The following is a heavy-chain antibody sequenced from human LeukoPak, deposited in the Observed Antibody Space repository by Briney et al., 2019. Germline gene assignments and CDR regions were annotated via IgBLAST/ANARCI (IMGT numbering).Heavy chain of an antibody. V-gene: IGHV3-30-3*01. CDR3: AKDLITHGGYMDV. CDR2: ISYDGSNK. D-gene: IGHD1-14*01. J-gene: IGHJ6*03. Sequence: GRSLRLSCAASGFTFSSYAMHWVRQAPGKGLEWVAVISYDGSNKYYADSVKGRFTISRDNSKNTLYLQMNSLRAEDTAVYYCAKDLITHGGYMDVWGKGTTVTVSS. CDR1: GFTFSSYA.